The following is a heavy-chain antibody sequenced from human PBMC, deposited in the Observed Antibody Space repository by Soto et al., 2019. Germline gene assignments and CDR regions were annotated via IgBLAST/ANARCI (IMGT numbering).Heavy chain of an antibody. J-gene: IGHJ4*02. CDR3: TRGGTSATYWGLFDY. CDR1: GFTFSNYW. CDR2: INGDGSTT. V-gene: IGHV3-74*01. D-gene: IGHD7-27*01. Sequence: XESLRLSCAASGFTFSNYWTHWVRQAPGKGLVWVSRINGDGSTTTYADFVKGRFTISRDNAKNTLYPQMDSLGADDTAVYYCTRGGTSATYWGLFDYWGQGALVTVSS.